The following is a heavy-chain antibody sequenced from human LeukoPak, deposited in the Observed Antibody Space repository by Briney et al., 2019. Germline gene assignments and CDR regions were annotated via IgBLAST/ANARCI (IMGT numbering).Heavy chain of an antibody. V-gene: IGHV4-4*02. J-gene: IGHJ4*02. CDR1: GFTFSSYW. CDR2: MYLSGTT. D-gene: IGHD3-22*01. Sequence: SGGSLRLPCAASGFTFSSYWMSWVRQPPGKGLEWIGEMYLSGTTHSNPSVKSRVTISIDKSKNQFFLNLSSVTAADTAVYYCAGLVGRYSSGLYYYYFDYWGQGTLVTVSS. CDR3: AGLVGRYSSGLYYYYFDY.